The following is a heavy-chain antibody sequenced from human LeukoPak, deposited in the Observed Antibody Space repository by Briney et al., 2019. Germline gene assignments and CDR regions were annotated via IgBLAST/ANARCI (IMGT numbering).Heavy chain of an antibody. CDR1: GFTVSSNY. J-gene: IGHJ4*02. Sequence: PGGSLRLSFAASGFTVSSNYMSWVRQAPGKGLEWVSVIYSGGSTYYADSVKGRFTISRDNSKNTLYLQMNSLRAEDTAVYYCARDRGYSYGRFDYWGQGTLVTVSS. D-gene: IGHD5-18*01. CDR3: ARDRGYSYGRFDY. V-gene: IGHV3-53*01. CDR2: IYSGGST.